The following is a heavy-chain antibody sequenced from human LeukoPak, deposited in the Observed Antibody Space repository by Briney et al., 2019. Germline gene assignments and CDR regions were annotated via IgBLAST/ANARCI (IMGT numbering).Heavy chain of an antibody. CDR2: IYYSGST. CDR1: GGSISSSSYY. Sequence: SETLSLTCTVSGGSISSSSYYWGWIRQPPGKGLEWIGSIYYSGSTYYNPSLKSRVTISVDTSKNQFSLKLSSVTAADTAVYYCARRVEMAPSYQLIDYWGQGTLVTVSS. V-gene: IGHV4-39*01. J-gene: IGHJ4*02. D-gene: IGHD5-24*01. CDR3: ARRVEMAPSYQLIDY.